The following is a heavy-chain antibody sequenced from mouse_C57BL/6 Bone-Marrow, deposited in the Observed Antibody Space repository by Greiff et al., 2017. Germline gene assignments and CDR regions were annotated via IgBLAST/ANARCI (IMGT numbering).Heavy chain of an antibody. Sequence: EVKVVESGGGLVKPGGSLKLSCAASGFTFSDYGMHWVRQAPEKGLEWVAYISSGSSTIYYADTVKGRFTISRDNAKNTLFLQMTSLRSEDTAMYYCAKEYYYGMDYWGQGTSVTVSS. CDR2: ISSGSSTI. CDR1: GFTFSDYG. V-gene: IGHV5-17*01. CDR3: AKEYYYGMDY. J-gene: IGHJ4*01.